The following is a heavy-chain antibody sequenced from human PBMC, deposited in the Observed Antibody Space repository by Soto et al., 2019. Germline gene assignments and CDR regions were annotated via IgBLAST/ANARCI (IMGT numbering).Heavy chain of an antibody. CDR1: GYTFTAYV. Sequence: QVQLVQSGAEVKKPGASVKVSCKASGYTFTAYVMHWVRQAPGQSLEWMGWINAGNGYTTYSQKFQGRVTITRDTSATTAYMELSSLRSEDTAVYYCTREDYWGQGTLVTVS. J-gene: IGHJ4*02. CDR3: TREDY. V-gene: IGHV1-3*01. CDR2: INAGNGYT.